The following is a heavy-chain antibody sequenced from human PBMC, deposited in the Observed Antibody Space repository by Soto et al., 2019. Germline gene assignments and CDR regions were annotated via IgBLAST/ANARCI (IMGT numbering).Heavy chain of an antibody. CDR3: VKDRYVDY. Sequence: LRLSCSVFGFTFSTYAMHWVRQAPGKGLQYVSSISSNGGSTYYADSVKGRFTISRDNSKNTLYLQMSSLRVEDTAAYYCVKDRYVDYWGQGTLVTVSS. CDR2: ISSNGGST. V-gene: IGHV3-64D*06. J-gene: IGHJ4*02. CDR1: GFTFSTYA.